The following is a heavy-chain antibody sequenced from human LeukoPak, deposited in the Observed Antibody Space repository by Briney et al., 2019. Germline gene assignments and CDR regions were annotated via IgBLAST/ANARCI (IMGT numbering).Heavy chain of an antibody. V-gene: IGHV4-4*07. CDR2: VYNSESI. CDR3: ARDRSSSYTRDWFDP. CDR1: GGSINGYY. D-gene: IGHD6-13*01. J-gene: IGHJ5*02. Sequence: SETLSLTCTVSGGSINGYYWSWIPQPAGKGLDWIGRVYNSESINYNPSLKSRVTMSRDTSKNQFSLKLNSVTAADTAVYYCARDRSSSYTRDWFDPWGQGALVTVSS.